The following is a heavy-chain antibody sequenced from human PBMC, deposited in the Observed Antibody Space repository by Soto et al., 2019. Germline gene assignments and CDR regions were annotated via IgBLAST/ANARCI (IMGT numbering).Heavy chain of an antibody. CDR1: GFIFKMYW. Sequence: PGGSLRLSCAASGFIFKMYWMHWVRQSRGKGLVWISRIYNDGTYSDYADSVRGRFTISRDNVNDTLYLQMNNLRAEDSGLYYCTRGPRPISTGTGAYWGQGTQVTV. D-gene: IGHD3-10*01. CDR2: IYNDGTYS. V-gene: IGHV3-74*01. J-gene: IGHJ4*02. CDR3: TRGPRPISTGTGAY.